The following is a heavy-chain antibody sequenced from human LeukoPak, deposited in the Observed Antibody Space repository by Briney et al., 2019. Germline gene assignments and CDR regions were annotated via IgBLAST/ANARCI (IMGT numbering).Heavy chain of an antibody. V-gene: IGHV1-18*01. CDR2: ISAYNGNT. CDR3: ARDRVVYYDILPGYPSHYYGMDV. CDR1: GYTFTSYG. Sequence: ASVKVSCKASGYTFTSYGISWVRQAPGQGLEWMGWISAYNGNTNYAQKLQGRVTATTDTSTSTVYMELRSLRSDDTAVYYCARDRVVYYDILPGYPSHYYGMDVWGQGTTVTVSS. J-gene: IGHJ6*02. D-gene: IGHD3-9*01.